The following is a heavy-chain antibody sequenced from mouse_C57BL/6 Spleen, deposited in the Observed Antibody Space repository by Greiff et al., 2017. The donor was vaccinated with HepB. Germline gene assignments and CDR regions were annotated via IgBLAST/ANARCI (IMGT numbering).Heavy chain of an antibody. CDR2: IDPSDSET. CDR3: AWDGCVGPKG. D-gene: IGHD2-3*01. Sequence: QVQLQQPGAELVRPGSSVKLSCKASGYTFTSYWMHWVKQRPIQGLEWIGNIDPSDSETHYNQKFKDKATLTVDKSSSTAYMQLSSRTSEDSAVYCFAWDGCVGPKGRGQGALVTVAA. CDR1: GYTFTSYW. V-gene: IGHV1-52*01. J-gene: IGHJ3*01.